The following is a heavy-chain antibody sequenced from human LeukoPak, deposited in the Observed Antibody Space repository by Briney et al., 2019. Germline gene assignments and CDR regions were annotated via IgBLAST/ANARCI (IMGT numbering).Heavy chain of an antibody. Sequence: SETLSLTCTVSGGSISTGGYYWSWTRQHPGKGLEWIGYIYYSGSTNYNPSLKSRVTISVDTSKNQFSLKLSSVIAADTAVYYCARRSSWSDYWGQGTLVTVSS. J-gene: IGHJ4*02. CDR3: ARRSSWSDY. D-gene: IGHD6-13*01. V-gene: IGHV4-31*03. CDR2: IYYSGST. CDR1: GGSISTGGYY.